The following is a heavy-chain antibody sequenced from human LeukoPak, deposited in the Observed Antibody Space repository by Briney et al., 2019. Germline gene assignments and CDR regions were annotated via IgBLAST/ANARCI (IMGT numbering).Heavy chain of an antibody. D-gene: IGHD5/OR15-5a*01. CDR1: GFTFSSYA. CDR2: ISGSGT. CDR3: AKDLGLGAFDI. Sequence: PGGSLRLSCAAPGFTFSSYAMSSVRQAPGKGLEWVSAISGSGTYYADSVKGRFTISRDNSKNTLYLQMNSLRAEDTAVYYCAKDLGLGAFDIWGQGTMVTVSS. J-gene: IGHJ3*02. V-gene: IGHV3-23*01.